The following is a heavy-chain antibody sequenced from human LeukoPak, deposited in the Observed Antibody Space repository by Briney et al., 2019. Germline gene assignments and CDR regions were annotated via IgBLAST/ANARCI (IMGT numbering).Heavy chain of an antibody. CDR2: IYSRGST. V-gene: IGHV4-59*01. J-gene: IGHJ4*02. D-gene: IGHD6-19*01. CDR1: GGAICSYY. Sequence: SETLSLTCTVAGGAICSYYWSWIRQPPGKGLEWSGDIYSRGSTNYKPSLKSRVTISVDTSKNQFSLKLSSVTAADTAVYYCARARSGYTSGGFDYWGQGTLVTVSS. CDR3: ARARSGYTSGGFDY.